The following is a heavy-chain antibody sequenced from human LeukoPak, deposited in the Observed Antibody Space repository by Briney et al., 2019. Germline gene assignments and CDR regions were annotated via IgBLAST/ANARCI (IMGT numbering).Heavy chain of an antibody. J-gene: IGHJ4*02. Sequence: GGSLRLSCAASGFTFSSYGMHWVRQAPGKGLEWVAVISYDGSKKYYVDSVKGRFTISRDNSKNTLYLQMNSLRAEDTAVYYCAKDGVGSGYYKDYWGQGTLVTVSS. CDR2: ISYDGSKK. CDR1: GFTFSSYG. D-gene: IGHD3-22*01. CDR3: AKDGVGSGYYKDY. V-gene: IGHV3-30*18.